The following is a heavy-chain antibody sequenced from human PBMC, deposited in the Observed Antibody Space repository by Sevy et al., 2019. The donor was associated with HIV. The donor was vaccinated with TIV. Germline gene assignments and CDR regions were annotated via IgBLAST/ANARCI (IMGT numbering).Heavy chain of an antibody. J-gene: IGHJ5*02. CDR3: ARGAGVVVRDWFDP. CDR1: GGSISSSSYY. V-gene: IGHV4-39*01. D-gene: IGHD3-22*01. CDR2: IYYSGST. Sequence: SETLSLTCTVSGGSISSSSYYWGWIRQPPGKGLEWIGSIYYSGSTYYNPSLKSRVTISLDTSKNQFSLKLSSVTAADTAVYYCARGAGVVVRDWFDPWGQGTLVTVSS.